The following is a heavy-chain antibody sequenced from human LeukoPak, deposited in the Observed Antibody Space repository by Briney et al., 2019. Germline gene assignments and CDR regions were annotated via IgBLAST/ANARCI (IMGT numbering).Heavy chain of an antibody. V-gene: IGHV3-30*18. CDR2: TSSDGSIT. CDR3: SKKRDGTLSESCDY. D-gene: IGHD2/OR15-2a*01. Sequence: GGSLRLSCAASGFTFSIYGMHWVRQAPGKGLEWVAVTSSDGSITDYADSVKGRFTISRDNSKNTLYLQMNSLRDEDTAVYYCSKKRDGTLSESCDYWGQGTLVTVSS. CDR1: GFTFSIYG. J-gene: IGHJ4*02.